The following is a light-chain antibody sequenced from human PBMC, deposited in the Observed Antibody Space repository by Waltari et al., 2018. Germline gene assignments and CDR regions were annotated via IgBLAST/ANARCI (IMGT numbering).Light chain of an antibody. V-gene: IGKV3-11*01. CDR1: QSVSTS. J-gene: IGKJ4*01. CDR2: DAS. Sequence: EIELTQSPATLSLSPGERATLSCRASQSVSTSLAWYQQKPGQAPRLLIHDASNRATGTPARFSGSGSGTDFTLTIGSLEPEDFAVYYCQQHGKWPLSFGGGNKVEI. CDR3: QQHGKWPLS.